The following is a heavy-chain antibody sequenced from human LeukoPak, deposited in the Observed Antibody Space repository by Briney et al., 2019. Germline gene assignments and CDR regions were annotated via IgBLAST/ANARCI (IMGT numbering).Heavy chain of an antibody. D-gene: IGHD6-19*01. Sequence: PGGSLRLSCAASGFTFSSYWMHWVRQAPGKGLVWVSRIYPDGSSTTYADSVRGRFTISRDNATNPLYMQMNSLRAEDTAVYYCARTLAGPRDYWGQGNLVTVSS. CDR2: IYPDGSST. CDR1: GFTFSSYW. J-gene: IGHJ4*02. CDR3: ARTLAGPRDY. V-gene: IGHV3-74*01.